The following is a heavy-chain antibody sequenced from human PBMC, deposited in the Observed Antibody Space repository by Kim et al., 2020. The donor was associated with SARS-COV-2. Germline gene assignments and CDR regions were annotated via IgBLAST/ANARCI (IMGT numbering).Heavy chain of an antibody. Sequence: GGSLRLSCAASGFTFSSFWIHWVRQAPGKGLVWVARINSDGTSARHADSVKGRFTISRDNAKKTLYMEMNSLRAEDTAVYYCVVDSYYYSGMDVWGQGTTVSVSS. V-gene: IGHV3-74*01. J-gene: IGHJ6*02. CDR2: INSDGTSA. CDR1: GFTFSSFW. CDR3: VVDSYYYSGMDV. D-gene: IGHD2-21*01.